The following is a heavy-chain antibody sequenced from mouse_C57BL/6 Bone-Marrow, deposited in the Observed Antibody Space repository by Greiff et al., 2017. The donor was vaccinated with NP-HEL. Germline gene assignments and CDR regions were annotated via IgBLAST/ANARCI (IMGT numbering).Heavy chain of an antibody. CDR1: GFTFSSYA. Sequence: EVQLVESGGGLVKPGGSLKLSCAASGFTFSSYAMSWVRQTPEKRLEWVATISDGGSYTYYPDNVKGRFTISRDNAKNNLYLQMSHLKSEDTAMYYCARAHNYYGSSYDAMDYWGQGTSVTVSS. D-gene: IGHD1-1*01. V-gene: IGHV5-4*01. CDR3: ARAHNYYGSSYDAMDY. CDR2: ISDGGSYT. J-gene: IGHJ4*01.